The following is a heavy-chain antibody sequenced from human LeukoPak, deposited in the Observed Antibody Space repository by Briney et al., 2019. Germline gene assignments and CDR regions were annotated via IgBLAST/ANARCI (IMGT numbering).Heavy chain of an antibody. CDR2: IYYSGST. CDR3: ARDWGTYFDY. CDR1: GGSISSGGSR. J-gene: IGHJ4*01. V-gene: IGHV4-31*03. Sequence: SETLSLTCNVSGGSISSGGSRWSWIRQHPGKGLEWIGYIYYSGSTYYNPSLESRLTMSVDTSKNQFSLHLTSVTAADTAVYYCARDWGTYFDYWGHGTLVTVSS. D-gene: IGHD7-27*01.